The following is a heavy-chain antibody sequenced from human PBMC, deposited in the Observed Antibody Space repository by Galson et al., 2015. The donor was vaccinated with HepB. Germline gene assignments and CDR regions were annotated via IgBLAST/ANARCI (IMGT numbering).Heavy chain of an antibody. Sequence: SLRLSCAASGFTFSTYAMSWVRQAPGKGLEWVSAITGSGGSTYYADSVKGRFTISRDNSKNTLYLQMNSLRADDTAVYYCARAGNGESYSYWYFDLWGRGTLVTVSS. J-gene: IGHJ2*01. CDR2: ITGSGGST. D-gene: IGHD4-17*01. CDR3: ARAGNGESYSYWYFDL. V-gene: IGHV3-23*01. CDR1: GFTFSTYA.